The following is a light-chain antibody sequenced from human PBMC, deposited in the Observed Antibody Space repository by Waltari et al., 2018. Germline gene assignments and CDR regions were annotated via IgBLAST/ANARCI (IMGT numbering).Light chain of an antibody. CDR1: QSGDSY. V-gene: IGKV3-11*01. Sequence: EIVLTQSPATLSLSPGERATLSCRASQSGDSYLLWYQQKPGQTPRLLIYGASNRATGIPARFSGSGSGTDFTLTIDSLESEDFAVYYCHQRSNWPITFGQGTRLEIK. CDR3: HQRSNWPIT. CDR2: GAS. J-gene: IGKJ5*01.